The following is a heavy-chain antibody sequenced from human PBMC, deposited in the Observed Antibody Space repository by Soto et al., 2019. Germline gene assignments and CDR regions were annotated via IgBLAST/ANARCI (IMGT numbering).Heavy chain of an antibody. Sequence: PXGTLSLTCVVHGGSFSGYYWNWIRQPPGKGLEWIGEINHSGRTNYNPSLMSRVAMSLDTSKNQFSLKLTSVTAADTAVYFCARVVRDSNYYYNYGMDVWGQGTTVTVSS. D-gene: IGHD2-15*01. CDR2: INHSGRT. J-gene: IGHJ6*02. CDR1: GGSFSGYY. V-gene: IGHV4-34*01. CDR3: ARVVRDSNYYYNYGMDV.